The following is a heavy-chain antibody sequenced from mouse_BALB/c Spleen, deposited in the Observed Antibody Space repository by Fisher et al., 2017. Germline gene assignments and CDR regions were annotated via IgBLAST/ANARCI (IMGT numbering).Heavy chain of an antibody. J-gene: IGHJ4*01. V-gene: IGHV5-12-1*01. D-gene: IGHD2-1*01. Sequence: GRFTISRDNAKNTLYLQMSSLKSEDTAMYYCARHIYYGNYSSDYAMDYWGQGTSVTVSS. CDR3: ARHIYYGNYSSDYAMDY.